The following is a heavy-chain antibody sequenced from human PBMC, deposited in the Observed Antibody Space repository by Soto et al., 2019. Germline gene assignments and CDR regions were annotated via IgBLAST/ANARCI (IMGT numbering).Heavy chain of an antibody. V-gene: IGHV4-31*03. J-gene: IGHJ4*02. CDR2: IYHSGNT. CDR3: ARVPRNGKNDDYSRYLDY. D-gene: IGHD4-17*01. Sequence: QVQLQESGPGLVKPSQTLSLTCTVSGGSVSSGGYYWSWIRQHPGKGLEWIGYIYHSGNTYLNPSLKTRVSISVDTSKNQFSLKLSSVTAAHSAVYYCARVPRNGKNDDYSRYLDYWGQGTLVSVSS. CDR1: GGSVSSGGYY.